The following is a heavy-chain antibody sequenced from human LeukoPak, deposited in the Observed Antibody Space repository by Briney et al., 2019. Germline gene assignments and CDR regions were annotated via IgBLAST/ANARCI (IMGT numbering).Heavy chain of an antibody. CDR2: ISYNGVNK. CDR3: ARARTSWHGASIGY. J-gene: IGHJ4*02. D-gene: IGHD1-14*01. V-gene: IGHV3-30*03. CDR1: GFNFSGHA. Sequence: GGSLRLSCTASGFNFSGHAMHWVRQTPGKGLEWVAVISYNGVNKNYGDPVTGRFTISRDNSRNTVYGQMDSLRSEDTAVYYCARARTSWHGASIGYWGQGTLVTVSS.